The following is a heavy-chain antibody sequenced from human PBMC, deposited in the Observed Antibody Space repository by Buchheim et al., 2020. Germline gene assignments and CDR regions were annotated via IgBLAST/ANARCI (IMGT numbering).Heavy chain of an antibody. CDR1: GFPFGNTD. J-gene: IGHJ5*02. V-gene: IGHV3-23*01. D-gene: IGHD1-26*01. Sequence: EFQLLDSGGDLVQPGRSLRLSCVASGFPFGNTDMSWVRQAPGKGLEWVSTISGQSDTTDYADSVRGRFTIFRDNSKNTVHLQLNSLRVEDTAVYYCVKNSGWFNTWGPGTL. CDR3: VKNSGWFNT. CDR2: ISGQSDTT.